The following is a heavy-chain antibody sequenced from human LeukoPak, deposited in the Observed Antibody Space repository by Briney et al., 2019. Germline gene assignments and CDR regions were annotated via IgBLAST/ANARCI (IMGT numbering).Heavy chain of an antibody. CDR2: ISGSGGST. CDR3: ASYDYVWGSYSDY. D-gene: IGHD3-16*01. V-gene: IGHV3-23*01. CDR1: GFTFSSYA. Sequence: PGGSLRLSCAASGFTFSSYAMSWVRQAPGKGLEWVPAISGSGGSTYYADSVKGRFTISRDNSKNTLYLQMNSLRAEDTAVYYCASYDYVWGSYSDYWGQGTLATVSS. J-gene: IGHJ4*02.